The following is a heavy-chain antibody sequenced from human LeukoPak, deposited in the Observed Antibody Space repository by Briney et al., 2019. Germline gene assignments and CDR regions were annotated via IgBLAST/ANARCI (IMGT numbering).Heavy chain of an antibody. J-gene: IGHJ4*02. D-gene: IGHD3-10*01. CDR1: GISLSNYG. CDR2: ISERGRST. Sequence: PGGSLRLSCVVSGISLSNYGMSWVRQAPGKGLEWVSYISERGRSTTCADSVKGRFTISRHTSLNTLYLQMNNLRAEDTAVYFCAKRGVVIRGILVIGYHQEAYHYDFWGQGVLVTVSS. V-gene: IGHV3-23*01. CDR3: AKRGVVIRGILVIGYHQEAYHYDF.